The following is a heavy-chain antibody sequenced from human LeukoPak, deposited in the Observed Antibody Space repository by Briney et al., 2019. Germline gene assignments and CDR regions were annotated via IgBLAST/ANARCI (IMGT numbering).Heavy chain of an antibody. V-gene: IGHV3-7*01. J-gene: IGHJ4*02. CDR1: GFTFSSYW. Sequence: GGSLRLSCAASGFTFSSYWMSWVRQAPGKGLEWVANIKQDGSEKYYVDSVKGRFTISRDNAKNSLYLQMNSLRAEDTAVYYCASSRGYLFTEFDYWGQGTLVTVSS. CDR2: IKQDGSEK. CDR3: ASSRGYLFTEFDY. D-gene: IGHD5-18*01.